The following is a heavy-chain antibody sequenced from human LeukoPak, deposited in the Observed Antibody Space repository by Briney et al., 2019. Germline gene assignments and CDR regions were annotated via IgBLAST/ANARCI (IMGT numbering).Heavy chain of an antibody. CDR1: GFTFTSFW. J-gene: IGHJ4*02. D-gene: IGHD3-10*01. V-gene: IGHV3-7*05. Sequence: PGRSLRLSCAASGFTFTSFWMSWVRQAPGTGLQWLANINEDGSEEYYVDSVEGRFTISRDNAKNSVNLQMNSLRVDDTAVYYCARVGWHDGSDYWGPGTLVTVSS. CDR2: INEDGSEE. CDR3: ARVGWHDGSDY.